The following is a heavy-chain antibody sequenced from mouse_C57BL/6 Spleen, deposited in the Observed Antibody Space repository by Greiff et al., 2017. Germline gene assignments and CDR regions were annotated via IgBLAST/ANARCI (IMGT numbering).Heavy chain of an antibody. CDR2: IYPGDGDT. D-gene: IGHD4-1*01. J-gene: IGHJ2*01. V-gene: IGHV1-82*01. Sequence: VKVVESGPELVKPGASVKISCKASGYAFSSSWMNWVKQRPGKGLEWIGRIYPGDGDTNYNGKFKGKATLTADKSSSTAYMQLSSLTSEDSAVYFCARSLGLFDYWGQGTTLTVSS. CDR1: GYAFSSSW. CDR3: ARSLGLFDY.